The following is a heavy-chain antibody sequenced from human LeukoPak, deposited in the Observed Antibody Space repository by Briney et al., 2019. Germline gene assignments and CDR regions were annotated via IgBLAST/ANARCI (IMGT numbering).Heavy chain of an antibody. V-gene: IGHV4-59*01. CDR2: IYYSGST. CDR3: ARELYNWNGRRHAIDI. D-gene: IGHD1-20*01. CDR1: GGSISRYY. Sequence: PETLSLTCTVSGGSISRYYWSWVRQPPGKGLEYIGNIYYSGSTNYNPSLKSRVTISLDTSRSQFSLKLTSVTAADTAVYYCARELYNWNGRRHAIDIWGQGTMVTVSS. J-gene: IGHJ3*02.